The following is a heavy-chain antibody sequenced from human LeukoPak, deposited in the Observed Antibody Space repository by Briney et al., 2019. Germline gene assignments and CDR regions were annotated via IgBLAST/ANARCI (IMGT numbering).Heavy chain of an antibody. J-gene: IGHJ4*02. CDR3: ARVGGNSGTYLANAY. V-gene: IGHV1-2*02. D-gene: IGHD1-26*01. CDR2: IHPSSGGT. CDR1: GFMFTGYY. Sequence: GASVKVSCKASGFMFTGYYMHWMRQAPGQGLEWMGYIHPSSGGTKYAQKFQGRVTLTRDTSISTAYMELSSLTSDDTAVYYCARVGGNSGTYLANAYWGQGTLVTVSS.